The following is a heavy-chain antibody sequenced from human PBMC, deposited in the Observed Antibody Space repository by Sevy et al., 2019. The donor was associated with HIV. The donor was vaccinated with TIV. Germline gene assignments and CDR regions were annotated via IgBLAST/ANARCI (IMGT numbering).Heavy chain of an antibody. J-gene: IGHJ6*02. CDR1: GFSISDYY. CDR2: ISSNSDTI. D-gene: IGHD4-17*01. CDR3: ARDHVKDGDLGDYYYYAMDV. Sequence: GGSLRLSCATSGFSISDYYMSWIRQAPGKGPQWISYISSNSDTIYYTDSVKGRFTISRDNAKNSLYLQMSSLRAEDTAIYYCARDHVKDGDLGDYYYYAMDVWGRGTTVTVSS. V-gene: IGHV3-11*01.